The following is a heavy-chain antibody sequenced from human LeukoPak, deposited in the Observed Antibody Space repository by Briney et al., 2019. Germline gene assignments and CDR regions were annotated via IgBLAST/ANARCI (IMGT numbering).Heavy chain of an antibody. D-gene: IGHD6-19*01. V-gene: IGHV3-23*01. J-gene: IGHJ6*02. CDR2: IDRSGATA. CDR1: GFTFSSYA. CDR3: GLSSMNPSYYYGIDV. Sequence: GGSLRLSCAASGFTFSSYAMSWVRQAPGKGLDWVSYIDRSGATAFYADSVKGRFTMSRDNARNSLHLQMNDLRPEDSAVYYCGLSSMNPSYYYGIDVWGQGTTVRVSS.